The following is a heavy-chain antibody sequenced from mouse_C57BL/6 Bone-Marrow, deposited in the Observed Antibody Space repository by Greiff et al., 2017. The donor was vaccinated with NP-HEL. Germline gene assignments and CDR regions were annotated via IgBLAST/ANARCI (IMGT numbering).Heavy chain of an antibody. V-gene: IGHV1-26*01. D-gene: IGHD3-3*01. CDR3: ARGGDPFAY. J-gene: IGHJ3*01. CDR1: GYTFTDYY. CDR2: INPNNGGT. Sequence: VHVKQSGPELVKPGASVKISCKASGYTFTDYYMNWVKQSHGKSLEWIGDINPNNGGTSYNQKFKGKATLTVDKSSSTAYMELRSLTSEDSAVYYCARGGDPFAYWGQGTLVTVSA.